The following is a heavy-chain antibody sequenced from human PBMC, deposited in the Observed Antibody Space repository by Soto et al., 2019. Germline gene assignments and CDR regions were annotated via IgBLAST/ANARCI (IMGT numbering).Heavy chain of an antibody. J-gene: IGHJ3*02. D-gene: IGHD2-15*01. CDR3: ARGTYCSGGSCRLNDAFDI. CDR2: ISSSSSYI. V-gene: IGHV3-21*01. Sequence: GGSLRLSCAASGFTFSSYSMNWVRQAPGKGLEWVSSISSSSSYIYYADSVKGRFTISRDNAKNSLYLQMNSLRAEDTAVYYCARGTYCSGGSCRLNDAFDIWGQGTMVTVSS. CDR1: GFTFSSYS.